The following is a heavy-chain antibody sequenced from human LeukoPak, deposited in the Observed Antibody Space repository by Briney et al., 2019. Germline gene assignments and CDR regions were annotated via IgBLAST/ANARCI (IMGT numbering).Heavy chain of an antibody. CDR3: ARPALALIWFGGMDV. Sequence: VASVKVSCKASGYTFTGYYMHWVRQAPGQGLEWMGWINPNSGGTNYAQKFQGRVTMTRDTSISPAYMELSRLRSDDTAVYYCARPALALIWFGGMDVWGQGTTVTVSS. CDR2: INPNSGGT. D-gene: IGHD3-10*01. J-gene: IGHJ6*02. V-gene: IGHV1-2*02. CDR1: GYTFTGYY.